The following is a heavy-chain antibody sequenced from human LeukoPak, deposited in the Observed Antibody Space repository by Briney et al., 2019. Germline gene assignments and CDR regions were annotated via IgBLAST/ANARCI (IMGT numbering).Heavy chain of an antibody. D-gene: IGHD6-13*01. CDR3: AKDIGSNWYKGWFDP. Sequence: PGRSLRLSSAASGFTFDDYAMHWVRQAPGKGLEWVSGISWNSGSIGYADSVKGRFTISRDNAKNSLYLQMNSLRAEDTALYYCAKDIGSNWYKGWFDPWGQGTLVTVSS. CDR1: GFTFDDYA. CDR2: ISWNSGSI. V-gene: IGHV3-9*01. J-gene: IGHJ5*02.